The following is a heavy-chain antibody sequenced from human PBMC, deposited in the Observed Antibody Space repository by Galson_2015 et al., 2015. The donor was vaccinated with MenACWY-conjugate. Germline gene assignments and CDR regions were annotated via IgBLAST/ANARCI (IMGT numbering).Heavy chain of an antibody. V-gene: IGHV2-5*02. Sequence: LGIPQQSLTLPCTVSGISLVTGGVGGGWIRQPPGKALGWLTLLSWDDDKRYSPSLKIRLTITKDTSKNQVVLTMTNMDPVDTATYYCAHGGYSSGYVFDYWGQGTLVTVSS. CDR3: AHGGYSSGYVFDY. CDR2: LSWDDDK. CDR1: GISLVTGGVG. J-gene: IGHJ4*02. D-gene: IGHD5-18*01.